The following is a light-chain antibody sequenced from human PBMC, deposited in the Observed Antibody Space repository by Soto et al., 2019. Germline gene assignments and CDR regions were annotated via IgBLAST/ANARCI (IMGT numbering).Light chain of an antibody. V-gene: IGLV2-8*01. CDR2: EVV. J-gene: IGLJ1*01. Sequence: QSVLTQSPSASGSPGQSVTISCTGTKNDIGVYDFVSWYQHHPGKAPRLIIYEVVQRPSGVPDRFSGSKSGNTASLTVSGLQAADEADYFCTSYAGSNTYVVGSGTKLTVL. CDR3: TSYAGSNTYV. CDR1: KNDIGVYDF.